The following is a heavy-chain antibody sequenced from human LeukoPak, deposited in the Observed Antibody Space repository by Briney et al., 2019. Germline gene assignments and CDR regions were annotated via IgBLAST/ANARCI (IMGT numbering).Heavy chain of an antibody. CDR1: GYTFTSNG. Sequence: ASVKVSCKTSGYTFTSNGISWVRQAPGQGLEWMGWISGYNGNTNYVQNLQGRVTMTTDTSTSTAYMELRSLRSDDTAVYYCAKGELARVASFDIWGQGTLVTVSS. CDR2: ISGYNGNT. D-gene: IGHD1-26*01. V-gene: IGHV1-18*01. J-gene: IGHJ3*02. CDR3: AKGELARVASFDI.